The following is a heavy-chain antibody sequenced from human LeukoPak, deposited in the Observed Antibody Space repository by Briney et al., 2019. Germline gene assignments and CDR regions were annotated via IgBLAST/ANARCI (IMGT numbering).Heavy chain of an antibody. CDR3: ARDSEL. D-gene: IGHD1-26*01. J-gene: IGHJ4*02. CDR1: GFTFTTYW. V-gene: IGHV3-7*01. CDR2: IKQDGSEK. Sequence: GGSLRLSCAASGFTFTTYWMSWVRQAPGKGLGRVAIIKQDGSEKYYVDSVKGRFTISRDNANNSLYLQMNSLRAEDTAVYYCARDSELRGQGTLVTVSS.